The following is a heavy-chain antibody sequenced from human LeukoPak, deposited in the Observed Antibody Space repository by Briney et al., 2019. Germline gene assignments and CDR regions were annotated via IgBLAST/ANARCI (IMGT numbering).Heavy chain of an antibody. CDR2: IYSGGST. V-gene: IGHV3-66*02. CDR1: GFTVSSNY. J-gene: IGHJ4*02. CDR3: ARQRGSSSGAFDY. Sequence: GGSLRLSRAASGFTVSSNYMSWVRQAPGKGLEWVSVIYSGGSTYYADSAKGRFTISRDNSRNTLYLQMNSLRAEDTAVYYCARQRGSSSGAFDYWGQGTLVTVSS. D-gene: IGHD6-6*01.